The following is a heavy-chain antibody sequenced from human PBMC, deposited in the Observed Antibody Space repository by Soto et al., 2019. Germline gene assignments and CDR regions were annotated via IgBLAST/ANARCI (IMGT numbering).Heavy chain of an antibody. CDR2: INPSGGST. J-gene: IGHJ5*02. V-gene: IGHV1-46*01. Sequence: ASVKVSCKASGYTFTSYYIYWVRQAPGQGLEWMGTINPSGGSTTYAQKFQGRVTMTRDASTTTVYMELSSLRSEDTAVYYCARDSEYSSSSTFEVHWFDPWGQGTLVTVSS. CDR3: ARDSEYSSSSTFEVHWFDP. D-gene: IGHD6-6*01. CDR1: GYTFTSYY.